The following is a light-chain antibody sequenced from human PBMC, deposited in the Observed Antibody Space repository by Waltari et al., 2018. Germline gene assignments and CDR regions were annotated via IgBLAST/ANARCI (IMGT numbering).Light chain of an antibody. CDR2: DAS. CDR1: QSVSGN. J-gene: IGKJ2*01. CDR3: QQYNNWPRS. Sequence: EMVMTQSPANLSVSPGERVTLSCRASQSVSGNLAWYQQKPGQAPRLLIYDASTRATDIPARFSGSESETEFTRTINSLQSEDLAVYHCQQYNNWPRSFGQGTKLEMK. V-gene: IGKV3-15*01.